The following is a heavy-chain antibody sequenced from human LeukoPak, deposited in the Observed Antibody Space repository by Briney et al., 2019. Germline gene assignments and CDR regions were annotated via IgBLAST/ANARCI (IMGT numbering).Heavy chain of an antibody. D-gene: IGHD1-26*01. CDR1: GYTXSNFG. Sequence: ASVKVSCKASGYTXSNFGISWVRQAPGQGLEWMGWISGNNDNPNYGQKFQGRLTVTTDSSTSTAYMELRNLRSDDTAVYYCARDGTSTDDYWGRGTLVTVSS. CDR2: ISGNNDNP. CDR3: ARDGTSTDDY. V-gene: IGHV1-18*01. J-gene: IGHJ4*02.